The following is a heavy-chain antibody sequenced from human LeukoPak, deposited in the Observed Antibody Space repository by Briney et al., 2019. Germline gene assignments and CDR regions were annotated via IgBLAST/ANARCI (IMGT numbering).Heavy chain of an antibody. CDR2: ISGGGGIT. V-gene: IGHV3-23*01. Sequence: TGGSLRLSCAASGFTFSSYAMSWVRPAPGKGLEWVSAISGGGGITYYADSVRGRFTISRDNSKNTLYLQMNSLRADDTAVYYCARNYGSSGYGSPGGDWGQGTLVTVSS. J-gene: IGHJ4*02. CDR1: GFTFSSYA. D-gene: IGHD3-22*01. CDR3: ARNYGSSGYGSPGGD.